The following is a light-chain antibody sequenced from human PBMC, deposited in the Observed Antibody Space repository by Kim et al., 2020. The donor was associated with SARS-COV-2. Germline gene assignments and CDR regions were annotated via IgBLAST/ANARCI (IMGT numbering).Light chain of an antibody. Sequence: SELPQDPAVSVAWGQTVRITCQGDSLRSYYASWYQQKPGQAPVLVIYGKNNRPSGIPDRFSGSSSGNTASLTITGAQAEDEADYYCNSRDSSGNHAVFGGGTQLTVL. J-gene: IGLJ7*01. CDR3: NSRDSSGNHAV. CDR2: GKN. V-gene: IGLV3-19*01. CDR1: SLRSYY.